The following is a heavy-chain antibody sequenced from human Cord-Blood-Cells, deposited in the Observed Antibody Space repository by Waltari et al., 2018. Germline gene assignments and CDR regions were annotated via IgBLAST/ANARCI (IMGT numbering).Heavy chain of an antibody. J-gene: IGHJ2*01. CDR2: IYYSGST. CDR1: GGSISSYY. V-gene: IGHV4-59*01. D-gene: IGHD2-2*02. Sequence: QVQLQESGPGLVKPSETLSLTCTVSGGSISSYYWSWRRQPPGKGLEWIGYIYYSGSTNYNPSLKSRVTISVDTSKNQFSLKLSSVTAADTAVYYCARLVPAAIQEYFDLWGRGTLVTVSS. CDR3: ARLVPAAIQEYFDL.